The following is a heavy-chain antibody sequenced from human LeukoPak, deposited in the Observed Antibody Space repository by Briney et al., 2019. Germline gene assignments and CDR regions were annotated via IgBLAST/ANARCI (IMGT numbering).Heavy chain of an antibody. J-gene: IGHJ6*03. D-gene: IGHD3-16*01. CDR3: AEAPRFGDHAAEYFYYYMDV. V-gene: IGHV3-23*01. CDR2: IPGSGGST. Sequence: GGSLRLSCAASGFTFRFYAMSWVRQAPGKGLEWVSYIPGSGGSTHYADSVKGRFTISRENSKNTLHLQMNSLRVDDTAVYYCAEAPRFGDHAAEYFYYYMDVWGKGTTVTVSS. CDR1: GFTFRFYA.